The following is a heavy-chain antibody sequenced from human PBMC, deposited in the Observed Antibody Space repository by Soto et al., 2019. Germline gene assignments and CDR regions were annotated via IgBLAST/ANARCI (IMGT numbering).Heavy chain of an antibody. V-gene: IGHV3-11*01. CDR3: ARVSWREKYGMDV. J-gene: IGHJ6*02. CDR2: ITFSGNTV. CDR1: GFTFSYSY. Sequence: PGGSLRLSCAASGFTFSYSYMSWIRQAPGKGLEWISYITFSGNTVYYADSLKGRFTISRDSAKNSLYLQMNRLRAEDTAVYYCARVSWREKYGMDVWGQGTTVTVSS.